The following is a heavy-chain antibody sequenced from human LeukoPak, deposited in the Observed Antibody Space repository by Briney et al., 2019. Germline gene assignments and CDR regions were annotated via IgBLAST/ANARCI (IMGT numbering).Heavy chain of an antibody. CDR1: GFTFSSYW. CDR2: IKRDGSEK. J-gene: IGHJ3*02. D-gene: IGHD6-13*01. CDR3: ASGIAAAADAFDI. Sequence: GGSLRLSCAASGFTFSSYWMSWVRQAPGKGLEWVANIKRDGSEKYYVDSVKGRFTISRDNAKNSLYLQMNSLRAEDTAVYYYASGIAAAADAFDIWGQGTMVTVSS. V-gene: IGHV3-7*01.